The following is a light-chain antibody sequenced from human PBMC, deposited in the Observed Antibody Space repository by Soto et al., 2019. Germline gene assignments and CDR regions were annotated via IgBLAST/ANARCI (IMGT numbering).Light chain of an antibody. CDR1: QSIGIW. Sequence: DIQMTQSPSTLSASVGDRVAITCRASQSIGIWLAWYQKKPGKAPRFLIYKASTLQTGVPSRFSGSGSGTEFTLTISSLEPDDFSTSYCQQYNDYSLTFGQGTKLEIK. CDR2: KAS. CDR3: QQYNDYSLT. J-gene: IGKJ1*01. V-gene: IGKV1-5*03.